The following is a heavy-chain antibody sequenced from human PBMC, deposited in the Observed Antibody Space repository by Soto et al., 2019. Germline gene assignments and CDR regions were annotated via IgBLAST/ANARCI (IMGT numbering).Heavy chain of an antibody. J-gene: IGHJ6*02. V-gene: IGHV4-59*01. D-gene: IGHD3-9*01. CDR2: TFYTGTT. CDR1: GDSINSFY. CDR3: ARDMGPQTSYFYGMDI. Sequence: PSETLSLTCHVSGDSINSFYWAWVRQAPNKGLEWIGYTFYTGTTNYNPSLKNRVTISVDKSRNQFSLRLISVTAADTAIYFCARDMGPQTSYFYGMDIWGPGNSVTVSS.